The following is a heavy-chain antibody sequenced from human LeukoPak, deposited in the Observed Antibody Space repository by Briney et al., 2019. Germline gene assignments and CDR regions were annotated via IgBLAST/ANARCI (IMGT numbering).Heavy chain of an antibody. D-gene: IGHD1-1*01. J-gene: IGHJ3*02. Sequence: GGSLRLSCAASGFTFSDDWISWVRQSPGKGLEMVPNKKEDGSQKYYVDSVRGRFTISRDNAKNSLFLQMDSLRAEDTAVYYCARDSRFCTSYNCRCDAFDIWRQGTMVTVTS. V-gene: IGHV3-7*01. CDR2: KKEDGSQK. CDR1: GFTFSDDW. CDR3: ARDSRFCTSYNCRCDAFDI.